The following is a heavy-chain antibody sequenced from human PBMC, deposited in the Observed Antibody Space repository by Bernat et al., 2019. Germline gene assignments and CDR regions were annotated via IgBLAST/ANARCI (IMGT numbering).Heavy chain of an antibody. CDR1: GFTFSSYA. D-gene: IGHD6-13*01. J-gene: IGHJ6*02. CDR3: AREAPYSSSWYKDYYYGMDV. CDR2: LSYDGSNK. Sequence: QVQLVESGGGVVQPGRSLRLSCAASGFTFSSYAMHWVRQAPGKGLEWVAFLSYDGSNKYSADSVEGRFPISRDNSKNTLYLQMNSLGAEDTAVYYCAREAPYSSSWYKDYYYGMDVWGQGTTVTVSS. V-gene: IGHV3-30-3*01.